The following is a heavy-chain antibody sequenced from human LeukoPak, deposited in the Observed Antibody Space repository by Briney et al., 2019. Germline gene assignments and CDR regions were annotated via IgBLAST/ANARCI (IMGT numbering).Heavy chain of an antibody. CDR2: INPNTGER. CDR3: ARDTEWEKNPDYFDY. Sequence: ASVKVSCRASGYTFTGYYMHWVRQAPGQGLEWMGWINPNTGERKIVQKYQDRVTMTRDTSINTAYMELYSLRSDDTAVYYCARDTEWEKNPDYFDYWGQGTLVTVSS. V-gene: IGHV1-2*02. D-gene: IGHD1-26*01. J-gene: IGHJ4*02. CDR1: GYTFTGYY.